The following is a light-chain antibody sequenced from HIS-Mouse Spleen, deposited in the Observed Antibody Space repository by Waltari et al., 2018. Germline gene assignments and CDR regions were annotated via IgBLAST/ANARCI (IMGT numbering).Light chain of an antibody. CDR2: DVS. Sequence: QSALTQPASVSGSPGQSITISCTGTSSDVGGYNYVSWYQQHPGKAPKLMIYDVSNRPSGGSNRFSGSKSGNTASLTSSGLQAEDEADYYCSSYTSSSTEVLGGGTKLTVL. CDR1: SSDVGGYNY. CDR3: SSYTSSSTEV. J-gene: IGLJ2*01. V-gene: IGLV2-14*03.